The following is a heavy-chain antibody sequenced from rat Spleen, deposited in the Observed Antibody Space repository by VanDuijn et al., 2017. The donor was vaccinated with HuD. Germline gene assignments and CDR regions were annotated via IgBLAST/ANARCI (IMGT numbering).Heavy chain of an antibody. CDR2: ISYDGSST. Sequence: EVQLVESGGGLVQPGGSLKLSCAASGFTFSDYYMAWVRQAPKKGLEWVATISYDGSSTYYRDSVKGRFTMSRDNAKSTLYLQMNNLKEEDTAIYYCAFPHNTYFDYWGQGVMVTVSS. CDR1: GFTFSDYY. V-gene: IGHV5-7*01. J-gene: IGHJ2*01. D-gene: IGHD4-1*01. CDR3: AFPHNTYFDY.